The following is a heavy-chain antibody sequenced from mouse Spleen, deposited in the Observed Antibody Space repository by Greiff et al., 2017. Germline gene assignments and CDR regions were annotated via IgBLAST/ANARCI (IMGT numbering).Heavy chain of an antibody. V-gene: IGHV5-9-1*01. J-gene: IGHJ2*01. CDR2: ISSGGSYT. CDR1: GFTFSSYA. CDR3: ARHTFITTVVAPLDY. D-gene: IGHD1-1*01. Sequence: EVMLVESGGGLVKPGGSLKLSCAASGFTFSSYAMSWVRQTPEKRLEWVATISSGGSYTYYPDSVKGRFTISRDNAKNTLYLQMSSLRSEDTAMYYCARHTFITTVVAPLDYWGQGTTLTVSS.